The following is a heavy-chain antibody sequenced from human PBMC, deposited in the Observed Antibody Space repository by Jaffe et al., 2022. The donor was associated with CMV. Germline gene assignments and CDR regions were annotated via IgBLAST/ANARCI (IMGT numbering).Heavy chain of an antibody. CDR1: GFTFDDYG. Sequence: EVQLVESGGGVVRPGGSLRLSCAASGFTFDDYGMSWVRQAPGKGLEWVSGINWNGGSTGYADSVKGRFTISRDNAKNSLYLQMNSLRAEDTALYHCARVGGYCSSTSCQTGAYYYGMDVWGQGTTVTVSS. D-gene: IGHD2-2*01. CDR3: ARVGGYCSSTSCQTGAYYYGMDV. V-gene: IGHV3-20*01. J-gene: IGHJ6*02. CDR2: INWNGGST.